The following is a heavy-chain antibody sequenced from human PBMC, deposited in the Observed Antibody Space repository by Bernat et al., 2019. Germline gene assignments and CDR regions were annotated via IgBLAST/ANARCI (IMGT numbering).Heavy chain of an antibody. Sequence: LRLSCAASGFTFSDYYMSWIRQAPGKGLDCVSYISSSSSYTNYADSVKGRFTISRDNDKNSLYLQMNSLRSEDTAVYYCARGTSTSAPYMDVWGKGTTV. D-gene: IGHD1-14*01. CDR1: GFTFSDYY. J-gene: IGHJ6*03. CDR3: ARGTSTSAPYMDV. CDR2: ISSSSSYT. V-gene: IGHV3-11*05.